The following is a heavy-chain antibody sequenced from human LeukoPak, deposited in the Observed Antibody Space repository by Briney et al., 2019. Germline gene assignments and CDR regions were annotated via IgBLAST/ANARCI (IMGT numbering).Heavy chain of an antibody. CDR1: GGSISSYY. Sequence: SETLSLTCTVSGGSISSYYWSWIRQPPGKGLEWIGYIYHSGSTYYNPSLKSRVTISVDTSKNQFSLKLSSVTAADTAVYYCARETGSGWPNFYYFDYWGQGTLVTVSS. D-gene: IGHD6-19*01. CDR2: IYHSGST. CDR3: ARETGSGWPNFYYFDY. J-gene: IGHJ4*02. V-gene: IGHV4-59*12.